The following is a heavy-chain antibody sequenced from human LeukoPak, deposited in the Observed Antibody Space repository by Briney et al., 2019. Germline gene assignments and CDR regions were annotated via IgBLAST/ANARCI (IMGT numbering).Heavy chain of an antibody. J-gene: IGHJ4*02. V-gene: IGHV4-38-2*02. CDR2: VYHSGNT. CDR1: DSSISTGYF. Sequence: SSDTLSLTCIVSDSSISTGYFWGWIRQPPGKGLEWIGNVYHSGNTYYNPSLKSRVTISRENSKNHFSLNLTSLTAADTAVYYCAAGRAAAAIVTYWGQGTRVTVSS. CDR3: AAGRAAAAIVTY. D-gene: IGHD6-25*01.